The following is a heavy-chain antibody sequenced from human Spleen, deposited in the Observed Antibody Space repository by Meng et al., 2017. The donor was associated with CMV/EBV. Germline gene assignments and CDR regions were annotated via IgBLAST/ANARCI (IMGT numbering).Heavy chain of an antibody. V-gene: IGHV3-23*01. CDR1: GSTFTSYA. CDR2: ISGSGGST. D-gene: IGHD6-13*01. CDR3: AKAGYSTVANWFDP. Sequence: SGSTFTSYAMSWVRQAPGKGLEWVSAISGSGGSTYYADSVKGRFTISRDNSKNTLYLQMNSLRAEDTAVYYCAKAGYSTVANWFDPWGQGTLVTVSS. J-gene: IGHJ5*02.